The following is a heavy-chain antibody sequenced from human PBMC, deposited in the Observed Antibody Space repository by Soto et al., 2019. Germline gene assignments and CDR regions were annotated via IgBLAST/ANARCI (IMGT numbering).Heavy chain of an antibody. D-gene: IGHD7-27*01. V-gene: IGHV4-31*03. CDR1: GESIGSGGHY. CDR3: ARDQALAPSVWGY. J-gene: IGHJ4*01. Sequence: SEPLSLTCSVSGESIGSGGHYWNWIRQRPEKGLEWIGYIYYSGSTHYNPSLRSRLTISLDTSKNQFFLRLVSVTAADTALYYCARDQALAPSVWGYWGQGTQVTVSS. CDR2: IYYSGST.